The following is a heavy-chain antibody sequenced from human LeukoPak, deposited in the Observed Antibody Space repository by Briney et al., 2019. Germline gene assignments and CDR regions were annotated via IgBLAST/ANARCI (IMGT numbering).Heavy chain of an antibody. CDR1: GYTFSSHS. CDR2: ISPYNGNT. D-gene: IGHD3-22*01. CDR3: ARSHDSSGYYRRWFDP. Sequence: ASVKVSCKTSGYTFSSHSMNWVRQAPGQGLEWLGWISPYNGNTKYAQKIQGRATMTTDTSTSTAYLELRSLRSDDTAVYYCARSHDSSGYYRRWFDPWGQGTLVTVSS. V-gene: IGHV1-18*01. J-gene: IGHJ5*02.